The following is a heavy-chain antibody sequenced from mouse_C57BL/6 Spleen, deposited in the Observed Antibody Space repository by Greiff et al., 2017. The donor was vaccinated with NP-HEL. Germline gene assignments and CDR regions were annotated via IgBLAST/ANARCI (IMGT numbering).Heavy chain of an antibody. CDR2: IYPGDGDT. J-gene: IGHJ4*01. V-gene: IGHV1-82*01. D-gene: IGHD2-1*01. CDR3: ARSSPYGKEDAMDY. CDR1: GYAFSSSW. Sequence: VQRVESGPELVKPGASVKISCKASGYAFSSSWMNWVKQRPGKGLEWIGRIYPGDGDTNYNGKFKGKATLTADKSSSTAYMQLSSLTSEDSAVYFCARSSPYGKEDAMDYWGQGTSVTVSS.